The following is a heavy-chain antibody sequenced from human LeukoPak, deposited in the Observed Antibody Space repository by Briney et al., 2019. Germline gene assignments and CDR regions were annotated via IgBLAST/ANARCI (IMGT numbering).Heavy chain of an antibody. D-gene: IGHD3-16*02. CDR2: GYCNGRS. V-gene: IGHV4-30-4*08. CDR3: ATGNYVWGSYRSHIQDY. Sequence: SETLSLTCTVSGVSINNPNYCWSWVRQPPGKGLEWVGYGYCNGRSYYNPSLRSRLTMTVDTSSNQFSLELSSVTAADTAVYYCATGNYVWGSYRSHIQDYWGQGTLVTVSS. CDR1: GVSINNPNYC. J-gene: IGHJ4*02.